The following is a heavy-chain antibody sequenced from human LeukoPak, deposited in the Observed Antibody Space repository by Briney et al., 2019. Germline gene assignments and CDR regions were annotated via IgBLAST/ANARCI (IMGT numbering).Heavy chain of an antibody. Sequence: SETLSLTCTVSGGSVSSGSYYWSWIRQPPGKGLEWIGYIYYSGSTNYNPSLKSRVTISIDTSKNQFSLKLSSVTAADTAMYYCARGHTSGYSYYFEYWGQGTLVTVSS. CDR2: IYYSGST. J-gene: IGHJ4*02. CDR1: GGSVSSGSYY. CDR3: ARGHTSGYSYYFEY. D-gene: IGHD5-18*01. V-gene: IGHV4-61*01.